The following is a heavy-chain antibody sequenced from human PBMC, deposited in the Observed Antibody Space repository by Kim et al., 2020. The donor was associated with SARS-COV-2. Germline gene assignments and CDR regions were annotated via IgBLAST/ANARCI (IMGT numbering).Heavy chain of an antibody. CDR3: AKAWGCGILTGHFYFDF. Sequence: GGSLRLSCAASGFTFTSYAMTWVRQTPGQGLQWVSATAGSGHYTYYADSVKGRFTISRDNSKNTLFLQMNSLRAEDTAVYYCAKAWGCGILTGHFYFDF. V-gene: IGHV3-23*01. CDR1: GFTFTSYA. J-gene: IGHJ4*01. CDR2: TAGSGHYT. D-gene: IGHD3-9*01.